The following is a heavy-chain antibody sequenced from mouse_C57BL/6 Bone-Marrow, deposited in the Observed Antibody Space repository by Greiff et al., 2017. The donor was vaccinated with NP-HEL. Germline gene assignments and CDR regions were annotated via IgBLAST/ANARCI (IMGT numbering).Heavy chain of an antibody. J-gene: IGHJ1*03. CDR3: ARRAGSSLYWYFDV. D-gene: IGHD1-1*01. CDR1: GYTFTSYW. Sequence: QVQLQQPGAELVMPGASVKLSCKASGYTFTSYWMHWVKQRPGPGLEWIGEIDPSDSYTNSNQKFKGKSTLTVDKSSSTAYMQLSSLTSEDSAVYYCARRAGSSLYWYFDVWGTGTTVTVSS. CDR2: IDPSDSYT. V-gene: IGHV1-69*01.